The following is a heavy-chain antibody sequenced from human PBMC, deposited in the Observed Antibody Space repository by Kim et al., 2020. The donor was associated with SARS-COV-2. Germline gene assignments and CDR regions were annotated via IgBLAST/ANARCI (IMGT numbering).Heavy chain of an antibody. D-gene: IGHD4-17*01. V-gene: IGHV1-3*01. Sequence: ASVKVSCKASGYTFTSYAMHWVRQAPGQRLEWMGWINAGNGNTKYSQKFQGRVTITRDTSASTAYMELSSLRSEDTAVYYCARDPDYDPDDTNLDYWGQGTLVTVSS. CDR3: ARDPDYDPDDTNLDY. J-gene: IGHJ4*02. CDR1: GYTFTSYA. CDR2: INAGNGNT.